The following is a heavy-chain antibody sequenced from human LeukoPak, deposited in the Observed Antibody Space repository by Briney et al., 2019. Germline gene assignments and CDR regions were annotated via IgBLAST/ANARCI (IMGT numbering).Heavy chain of an antibody. CDR2: IYSGGST. J-gene: IGHJ6*03. D-gene: IGHD3-22*01. CDR1: EFSVGSNY. V-gene: IGHV3-66*01. CDR3: ARAYYDSSSYYYYYYMDV. Sequence: GGSLRLSCAASEFSVGSNYMTWVRQAPGKGLEWVSLIYSGGSTYYADSVKGRFTISRDNSKNTLYLQMNSLRAEDTAVYYCARAYYDSSSYYYYYYMDVWGKGTTVTISS.